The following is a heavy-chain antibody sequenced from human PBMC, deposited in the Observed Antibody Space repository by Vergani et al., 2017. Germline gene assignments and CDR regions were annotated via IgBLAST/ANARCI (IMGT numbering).Heavy chain of an antibody. J-gene: IGHJ5*02. CDR2: ISYDGSNK. Sequence: QVQLVESGGGVVQPGRSLRLSCAASGFTVSSYAMHWVRQAPGKGLEWVAVISYDGSNKYYADSVKGRFTISRDNSKNTLYLQMNSLRAEDTAVYYCARGVVPAARTGWFDPWGQGTLVTVSS. V-gene: IGHV3-30-3*01. CDR1: GFTVSSYA. CDR3: ARGVVPAARTGWFDP. D-gene: IGHD2-2*01.